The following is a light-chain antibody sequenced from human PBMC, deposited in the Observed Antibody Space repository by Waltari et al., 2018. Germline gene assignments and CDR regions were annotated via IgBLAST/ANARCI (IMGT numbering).Light chain of an antibody. CDR1: SSHVGGYNY. V-gene: IGLV2-14*03. CDR3: ISYSSSTTLGV. J-gene: IGLJ2*01. CDR2: EVS. Sequence: QSALTQPASVSGSPGQSITISCTGSSSHVGGYNYVSWYQQHPGKAPQLMIYEVSNRPSGVSNRFSGSKSGNTASLTISWLLAEDEADYYCISYSSSTTLGVFGGGTKLTVL.